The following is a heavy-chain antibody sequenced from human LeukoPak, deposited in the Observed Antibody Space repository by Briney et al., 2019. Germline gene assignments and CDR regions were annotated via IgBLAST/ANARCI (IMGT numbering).Heavy chain of an antibody. D-gene: IGHD2-2*01. CDR3: ARDSGADIVVVPAASDY. V-gene: IGHV1-69*06. CDR2: IIPIFGTA. J-gene: IGHJ4*02. Sequence: SVKVSCKASGGTFSSYVISWVRPAPRQGLEWTGGIIPIFGTANYTQKFQGRVTITADKSTSTAYMELSSLRSEDTAVYYCARDSGADIVVVPAASDYWGQGTLVTVSS. CDR1: GGTFSSYV.